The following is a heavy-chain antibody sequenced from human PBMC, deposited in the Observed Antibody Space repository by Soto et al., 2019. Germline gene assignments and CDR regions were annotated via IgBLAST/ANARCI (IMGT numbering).Heavy chain of an antibody. D-gene: IGHD3-9*01. CDR1: GYTLTELS. CDR2: FDPEDGET. Sequence: ASVKVSCKVSGYTLTELSMHWVRQAPGKGLEWMGGFDPEDGETIYAQKFQRRVTMTEDTSTDTAYMELSSLRSEDTAVYYCATYILTGYPADYWYGMDVWGQGTTVTVSS. V-gene: IGHV1-24*01. J-gene: IGHJ6*02. CDR3: ATYILTGYPADYWYGMDV.